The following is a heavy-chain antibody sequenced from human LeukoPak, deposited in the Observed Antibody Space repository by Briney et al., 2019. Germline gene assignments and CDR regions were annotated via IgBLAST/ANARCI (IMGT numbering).Heavy chain of an antibody. J-gene: IGHJ1*01. Sequence: ASVKVSCKVSGYTLTELSMHWVRQAPGKGLEWMGGFDPEDGETIYAQKFQGRVTMTTDTSTSTAYMELRSLRSDDTAVYYCARGDYYDSSGYPSLDWGQGTLVTVSS. D-gene: IGHD3-22*01. CDR1: GYTLTELS. CDR2: FDPEDGET. CDR3: ARGDYYDSSGYPSLD. V-gene: IGHV1-24*01.